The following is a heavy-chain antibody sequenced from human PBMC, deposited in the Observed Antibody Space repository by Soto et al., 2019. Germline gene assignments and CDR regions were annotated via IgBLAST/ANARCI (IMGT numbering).Heavy chain of an antibody. J-gene: IGHJ5*02. CDR3: ARQNKYSSSSHYRGEIAADQEYNWFDP. D-gene: IGHD6-6*01. CDR2: IDPSDSYT. CDR1: GYSFTSYW. Sequence: GESLKISCKGSGYSFTSYWISWVRQMPGKGLEWMGRIDPSDSYTNYSPSFQGHVTTSADKSISTAYLQWSSLKASDTAMYYCARQNKYSSSSHYRGEIAADQEYNWFDPWGQGTLVTVSS. V-gene: IGHV5-10-1*01.